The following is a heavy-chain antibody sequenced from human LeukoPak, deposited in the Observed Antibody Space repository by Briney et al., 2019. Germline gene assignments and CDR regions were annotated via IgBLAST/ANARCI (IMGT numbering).Heavy chain of an antibody. CDR1: GGIFSSDV. J-gene: IGHJ4*02. CDR2: IIPLFATP. V-gene: IGHV1-69*13. Sequence: PGASVKVSCKASGGIFSSDVFSWVRQAPGQGLEWMGGIIPLFATPSYAHKFQGRVTITADESTSTAYMELSSLRSKDTAVYYCAGYYYDSSGYYYFDYWGQGTLVTVSS. CDR3: AGYYYDSSGYYYFDY. D-gene: IGHD3-22*01.